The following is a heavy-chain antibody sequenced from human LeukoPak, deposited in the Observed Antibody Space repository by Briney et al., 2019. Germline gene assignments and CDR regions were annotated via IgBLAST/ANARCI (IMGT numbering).Heavy chain of an antibody. CDR2: ISDTGGRT. Sequence: GGSLRLSCAVSGITLSNYGMTWVRQAPGKGLEWVAGISDTGGRTNYADSVKGRLTISRDNPKNTLYLQMNSLRAEDTAVYFCAKRGVVIRVILVGFHKEAYYFDSWGQGALVTVSS. J-gene: IGHJ4*02. D-gene: IGHD3-22*01. CDR1: GITLSNYG. CDR3: AKRGVVIRVILVGFHKEAYYFDS. V-gene: IGHV3-23*01.